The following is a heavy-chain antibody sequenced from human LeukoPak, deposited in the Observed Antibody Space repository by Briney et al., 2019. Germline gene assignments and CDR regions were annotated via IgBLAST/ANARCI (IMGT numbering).Heavy chain of an antibody. D-gene: IGHD3-10*01. CDR3: ARSYYGSGRHLAWYFDL. CDR1: GFTFSSYA. CDR2: ISGSGGST. V-gene: IGHV3-23*01. Sequence: PGGSLRLSCAASGFTFSSYAMSWVRQAPGKGLEWVSAISGSGGSTYYADSVKGRFTISRDNAKNSLYLQMNSLRAEDTAVYYCARSYYGSGRHLAWYFDLWGRGTLVTVSS. J-gene: IGHJ2*01.